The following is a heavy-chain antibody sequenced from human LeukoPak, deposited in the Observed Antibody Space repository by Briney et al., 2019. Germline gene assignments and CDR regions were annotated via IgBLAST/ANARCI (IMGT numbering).Heavy chain of an antibody. CDR3: ARRVLWDIFVVGRSYHNNAFDI. V-gene: IGHV4-59*08. D-gene: IGHD2-15*01. Sequence: ASETLSLTCTVSGGSISDYYWSWIRQPPGKGLEWIGYIYSSGTTNSNPSLKNRVAVSMDTSKNQFSLKLTSVTAADTAVYYCARRVLWDIFVVGRSYHNNAFDIWGQGTMVTVSS. CDR2: IYSSGTT. J-gene: IGHJ3*02. CDR1: GGSISDYY.